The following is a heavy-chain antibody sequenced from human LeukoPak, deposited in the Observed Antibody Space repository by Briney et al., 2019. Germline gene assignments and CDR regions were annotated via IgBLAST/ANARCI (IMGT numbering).Heavy chain of an antibody. V-gene: IGHV3-7*03. Sequence: GGSLRLSCAASGFIFSSDWMNWVRQAPGKGLEWVANIKQDGSEKYYVASVEGRFTISRDNAKNSLYLQMNSLRADDTAVYYCARGLRWPDFGGQGTLVTVSS. CDR2: IKQDGSEK. CDR1: GFIFSSDW. D-gene: IGHD4-23*01. CDR3: ARGLRWPDF. J-gene: IGHJ4*02.